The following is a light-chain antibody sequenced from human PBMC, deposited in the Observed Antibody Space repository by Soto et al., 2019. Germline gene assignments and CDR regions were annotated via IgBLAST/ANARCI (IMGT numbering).Light chain of an antibody. Sequence: HSALTQPASVSGSPGQSITISCTGTSSDVGSYNLVSWYQQHPGKAPKLMIYEVSKRPSGVSNRFSGSKSGNTASLTISGLQAEDEADYYCCSYAGSSWVFGGGTQLTVL. CDR1: SSDVGSYNL. CDR2: EVS. CDR3: CSYAGSSWV. J-gene: IGLJ3*02. V-gene: IGLV2-23*02.